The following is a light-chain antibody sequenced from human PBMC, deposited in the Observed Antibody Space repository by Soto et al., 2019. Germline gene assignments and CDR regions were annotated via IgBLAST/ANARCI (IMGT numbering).Light chain of an antibody. Sequence: EIVLTQSPATLSLSPGERATLSCRASQSVNSYLAWYQQKPGQAPRLLIYDASSRATGIPARFSGSGSGTDFTLTISSLEHEDFAVYYCQQRSNWPLLTFGGGAKVEIK. CDR3: QQRSNWPLLT. CDR1: QSVNSY. J-gene: IGKJ4*01. CDR2: DAS. V-gene: IGKV3-11*01.